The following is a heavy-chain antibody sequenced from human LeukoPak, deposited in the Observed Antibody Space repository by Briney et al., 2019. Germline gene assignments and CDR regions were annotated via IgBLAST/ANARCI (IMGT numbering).Heavy chain of an antibody. V-gene: IGHV4-31*03. J-gene: IGHJ2*01. CDR2: IYYSGST. Sequence: SQTLSLTCTVSGGSISSGGYYWSWIRQHPGKGLEWIGYIYYSGSTYYNPSLKSRVTISVDTSKNQFSLKLSSVPAADTAVYYCARDSGYEYWYFDLWGRGPLVTVSS. D-gene: IGHD5-12*01. CDR3: ARDSGYEYWYFDL. CDR1: GGSISSGGYY.